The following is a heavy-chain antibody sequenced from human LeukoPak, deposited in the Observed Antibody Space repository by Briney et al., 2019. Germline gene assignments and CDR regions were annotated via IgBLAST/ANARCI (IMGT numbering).Heavy chain of an antibody. Sequence: PGGSLRLSCAASGFTFSDYYMSWIRQAPGKGLEWVSYISSSGSTIYYADSVKGRFTISRDNAKNSLYLQMNSLRAEDTAVYYCARDVGSRYCSSTSCLSNWFDPWGQGTLVTVYS. CDR1: GFTFSDYY. D-gene: IGHD2-2*01. V-gene: IGHV3-11*01. J-gene: IGHJ5*02. CDR2: ISSSGSTI. CDR3: ARDVGSRYCSSTSCLSNWFDP.